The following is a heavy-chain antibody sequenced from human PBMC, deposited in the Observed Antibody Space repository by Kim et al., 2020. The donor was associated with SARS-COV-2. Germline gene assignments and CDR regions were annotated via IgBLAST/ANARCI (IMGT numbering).Heavy chain of an antibody. CDR1: GFTFSSYA. D-gene: IGHD2-21*02. J-gene: IGHJ6*03. CDR2: ISYDGSNK. V-gene: IGHV3-30-3*01. Sequence: GGSLRLSCAASGFTFSSYAMHWVRQAPGKGLEWVAVISYDGSNKYYADSVKGRFTISRDNSKNTLYLQMNSLRAEDTAVYYCAGGGNSVYYYYYMDVWGKGTTVTVSS. CDR3: AGGGNSVYYYYYMDV.